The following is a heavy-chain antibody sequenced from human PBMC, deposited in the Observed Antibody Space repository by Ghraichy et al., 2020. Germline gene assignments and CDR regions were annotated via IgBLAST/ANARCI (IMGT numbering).Heavy chain of an antibody. CDR1: GGSISSYY. J-gene: IGHJ2*01. Sequence: SETLSLTCTVSGGSISSYYWSWIRQPPGKGLEWIGYIYYSGSTNYNPSLKSRVTISVDTSKNQFSLKLSSVTAADTAVYYCARSPQLVPNFYWYFDLWGRGTLVTVSS. CDR3: ARSPQLVPNFYWYFDL. CDR2: IYYSGST. V-gene: IGHV4-59*01. D-gene: IGHD6-6*01.